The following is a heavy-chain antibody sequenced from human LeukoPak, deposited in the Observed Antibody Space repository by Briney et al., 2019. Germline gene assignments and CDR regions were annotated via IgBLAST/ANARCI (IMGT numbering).Heavy chain of an antibody. D-gene: IGHD3-9*01. CDR3: ARSYDILTGYYPSYYYYYGMDV. CDR1: GYTFTGYY. J-gene: IGHJ6*02. V-gene: IGHV1-2*02. CDR2: INPNSGGT. Sequence: ASVKVSCTASGYTFTGYYMHWVRQAPGQGLEWMGWINPNSGGTNYAQKFQGRVTMTRDTSISTAYMELSRLRSDDTAVYYCARSYDILTGYYPSYYYYYGMDVWGQGTTVTVSS.